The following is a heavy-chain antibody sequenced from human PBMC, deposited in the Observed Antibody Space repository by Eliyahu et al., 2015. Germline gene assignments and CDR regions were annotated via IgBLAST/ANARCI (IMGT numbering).Heavy chain of an antibody. D-gene: IGHD6-13*01. CDR2: IIPIFGTA. CDR3: AREQAAAAAFQH. V-gene: IGHV1-69*01. Sequence: QVQLVQSGAEVKKPGSSVKVXXKASGXTFSSYAISWVRQAPGXGLEWMGGIIPIFGTANYAQKFQGRVTITADESTSTAYMELSSLRSEDTAVYYCAREQAAAAAFQHWGQGTLVTVSS. CDR1: GXTFSSYA. J-gene: IGHJ1*01.